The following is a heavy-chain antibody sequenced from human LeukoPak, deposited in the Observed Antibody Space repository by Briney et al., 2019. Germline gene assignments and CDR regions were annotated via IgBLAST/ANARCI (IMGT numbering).Heavy chain of an antibody. CDR2: INTNTGNP. CDR1: GYTFTNYA. J-gene: IGHJ3*02. Sequence: ASVKVSCKASGYTFTNYAMNWVRQAPGQGLEWMGWINTNTGNPTYAQGFTGRFVFSLDTSVSTAYLQISSLKAEDTAVYYCARGATVRSKDAFDIWGQGTMVTVSS. CDR3: ARGATVRSKDAFDI. V-gene: IGHV7-4-1*02. D-gene: IGHD4-17*01.